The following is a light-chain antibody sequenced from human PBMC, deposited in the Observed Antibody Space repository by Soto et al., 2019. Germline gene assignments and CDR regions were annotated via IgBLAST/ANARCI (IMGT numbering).Light chain of an antibody. Sequence: QPVLTQPPSVSGAPGQRVTISCTGSSSNIGAGYDVHWYQQLPGTAPKLLIYGNSNRPSEVPDRFSGSKSGTSASLAITGLQAEDEADYYCQSYDSSLSGWVFGGGTKLTVL. CDR1: SSNIGAGYD. CDR3: QSYDSSLSGWV. J-gene: IGLJ3*02. V-gene: IGLV1-40*01. CDR2: GNS.